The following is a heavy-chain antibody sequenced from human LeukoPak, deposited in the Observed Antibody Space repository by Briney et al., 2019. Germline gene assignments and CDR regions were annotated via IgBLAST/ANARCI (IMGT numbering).Heavy chain of an antibody. V-gene: IGHV3-66*01. CDR1: GITVSSYY. D-gene: IGHD6-19*01. CDR3: ATGNQWLAFDY. Sequence: GRSLRLSCAASGITVSSYYMNWVRQAPGKGLEWVSVIYDGDNTYYADSVKGRFTISRDTSKNTLYLQVNSLRVEDTAVYYCATGNQWLAFDYWGQGTLVAVSS. J-gene: IGHJ4*02. CDR2: IYDGDNT.